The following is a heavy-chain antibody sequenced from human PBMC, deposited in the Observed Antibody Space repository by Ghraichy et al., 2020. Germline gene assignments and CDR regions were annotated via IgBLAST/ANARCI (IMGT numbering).Heavy chain of an antibody. J-gene: IGHJ4*02. CDR3: AREPNWELSRGFDS. CDR2: ISGYNGDT. CDR1: GYSFTSNG. Sequence: ASVKVSCKASGYSFTSNGISWVRQAPGQGLEWMGWISGYNGDTKYVQKLQGRVTMTTDTSTSTAYMELMSLRSDDTAVYYCAREPNWELSRGFDSGGQGTLVTVSS. V-gene: IGHV1-18*01. D-gene: IGHD1-26*01.